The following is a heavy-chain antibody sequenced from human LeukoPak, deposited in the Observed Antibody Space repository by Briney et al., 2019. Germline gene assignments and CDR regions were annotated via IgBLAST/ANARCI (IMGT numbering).Heavy chain of an antibody. CDR1: GGSINGYY. D-gene: IGHD2-8*01. CDR3: ARGPPSDVLMVYWFDP. Sequence: PSETLSLTCTVSGGSINGYYWSWIRQPPGKGLEWIGYVYYSASTNYNPSLKSRVTISVDTSKNQFSLKLSSVTAADTAVYYCARGPPSDVLMVYWFDPWGQGTLVTVSS. V-gene: IGHV4-59*12. CDR2: VYYSAST. J-gene: IGHJ5*02.